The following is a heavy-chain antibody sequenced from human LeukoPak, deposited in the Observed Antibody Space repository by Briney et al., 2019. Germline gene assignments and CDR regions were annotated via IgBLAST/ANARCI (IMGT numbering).Heavy chain of an antibody. D-gene: IGHD5-12*01. CDR1: GFTFSSYA. CDR2: ISGSGGST. CDR3: AKSGYDWYYFDY. Sequence: GGSLRLSCAASGFTFSSYAMSWVRQAPGKGLEWVSAISGSGGSTYYADSVKGRFTISRDNSKNTLYQQMNSLRAEDTAVYYCAKSGYDWYYFDYWGQGTLVTVSS. J-gene: IGHJ4*02. V-gene: IGHV3-23*01.